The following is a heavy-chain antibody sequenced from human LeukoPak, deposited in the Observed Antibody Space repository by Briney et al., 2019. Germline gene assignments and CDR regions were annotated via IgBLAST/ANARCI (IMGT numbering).Heavy chain of an antibody. CDR3: ARGDSLAPITMIVVVTGVPFDY. J-gene: IGHJ4*02. V-gene: IGHV1-69*04. CDR1: GGTFSCYA. D-gene: IGHD3-22*01. CDR2: IIPILGIA. Sequence: GASVKVSCKASGGTFSCYAISGVRQAPGQGLEWTGTIIPILGIAHYAQKFQGRVTITADKSTSTAYMELSSLRSEDTAVYYCARGDSLAPITMIVVVTGVPFDYWGQGTLVTVSS.